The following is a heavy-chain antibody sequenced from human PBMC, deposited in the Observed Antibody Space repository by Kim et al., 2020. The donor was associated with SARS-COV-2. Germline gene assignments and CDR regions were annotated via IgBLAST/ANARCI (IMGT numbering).Heavy chain of an antibody. J-gene: IGHJ6*02. D-gene: IGHD2-2*01. CDR3: ARDLVVVPAAYGMDV. V-gene: IGHV1-46*01. CDR1: GYTFISYY. CDR2: INPSGGST. Sequence: ASVKVSCKASGYTFISYYMHWVRQAPGQGLEWMGIINPSGGSTSYAQKFQGRVTMTRDTSTSTVYMELSSLRSEDTAVYYCARDLVVVPAAYGMDVWGQGTTVTVSS.